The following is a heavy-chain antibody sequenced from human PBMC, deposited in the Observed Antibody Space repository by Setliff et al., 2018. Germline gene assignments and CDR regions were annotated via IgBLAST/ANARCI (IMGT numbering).Heavy chain of an antibody. D-gene: IGHD3-22*01. J-gene: IGHJ4*02. Sequence: GESLKISCKGSGFSFVSYNIGWVRQMPGKGLEWMGIIYPGDSDTRYSPSLQGQVTFSADRSISTAHLQWDSLKASDTAMYYCARGYDSGGWNYWGQGTLVTVSS. CDR2: IYPGDSDT. CDR1: GFSFVSYN. CDR3: ARGYDSGGWNY. V-gene: IGHV5-51*01.